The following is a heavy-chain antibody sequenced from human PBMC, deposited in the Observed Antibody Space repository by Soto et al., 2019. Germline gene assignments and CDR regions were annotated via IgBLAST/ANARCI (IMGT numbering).Heavy chain of an antibody. CDR2: IYYSGST. D-gene: IGHD3-16*01. CDR3: ARQRRLIDACDI. Sequence: PSETLSLTCTVSGGSISSYYWSWIRQPPGKGLEWIGYIYYSGSTNYNPSLKSRVTISVDTSKNQFSLKLSSVTAADTAAHYCARQRRLIDACDIRGQGTMVTVSS. CDR1: GGSISSYY. V-gene: IGHV4-59*08. J-gene: IGHJ3*02.